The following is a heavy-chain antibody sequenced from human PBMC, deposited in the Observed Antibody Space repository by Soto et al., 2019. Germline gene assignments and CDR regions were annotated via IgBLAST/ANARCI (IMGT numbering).Heavy chain of an antibody. Sequence: QVQLQQWGAGLLKPSETLSLTCAVYGGSFSGYYWSWIRQPPGKGLAWIGEINHSGSTNYNPSLKSRVTISVDTSKNQFSLKLSSVTAADTAVDYCASGGNSGGLVDYWGQGTLVTVSS. V-gene: IGHV4-34*01. D-gene: IGHD3-16*01. CDR1: GGSFSGYY. CDR3: ASGGNSGGLVDY. J-gene: IGHJ4*02. CDR2: INHSGST.